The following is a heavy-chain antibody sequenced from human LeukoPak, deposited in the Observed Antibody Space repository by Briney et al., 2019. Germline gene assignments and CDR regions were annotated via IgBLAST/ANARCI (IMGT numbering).Heavy chain of an antibody. J-gene: IGHJ4*02. V-gene: IGHV1-2*02. Sequence: ASVKVSCKASGYTFTGYYVHWVRQAPGQGLEWMGWINPNSGDTNYAQKFQGRVTMTRDTSISTAYMELSSLRSDDTAIYYCAIFHYYGSSAYYYEDYWGQGTLVTVSS. D-gene: IGHD3-22*01. CDR3: AIFHYYGSSAYYYEDY. CDR2: INPNSGDT. CDR1: GYTFTGYY.